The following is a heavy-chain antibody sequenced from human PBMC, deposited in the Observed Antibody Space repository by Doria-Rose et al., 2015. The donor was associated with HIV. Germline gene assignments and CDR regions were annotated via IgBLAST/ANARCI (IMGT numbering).Heavy chain of an antibody. Sequence: QVQLQESGPGVVKPSEPLSLTCSVSGASVSSRGYYWNWIRQVPGKGLESLGYTYYTGTSDYSPSLKSRLNMAVDTSKNQFSLKLSFVTVADTAVYYCARMGSYRELDYWGQGALVIGSA. CDR3: ARMGSYRELDY. J-gene: IGHJ4*02. CDR2: TYYTGTS. V-gene: IGHV4-31*03. CDR1: GASVSSRGYY. D-gene: IGHD3-3*01.